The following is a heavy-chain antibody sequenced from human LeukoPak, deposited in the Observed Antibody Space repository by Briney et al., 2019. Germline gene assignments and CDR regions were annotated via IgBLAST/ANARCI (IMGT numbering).Heavy chain of an antibody. CDR1: GGSISSSSYY. CDR2: IYYSGST. Sequence: SETLSLTCTVSGGSISSSSYYWGWIRQPPGKGLEWIGSIYYSGSTYYNLSLKSRVTISVDTSKNQFSLKLSSVTAADTAVYYCATSGGYYSVDAFDIWGQGTMVTVSS. CDR3: ATSGGYYSVDAFDI. J-gene: IGHJ3*02. V-gene: IGHV4-39*01. D-gene: IGHD1-26*01.